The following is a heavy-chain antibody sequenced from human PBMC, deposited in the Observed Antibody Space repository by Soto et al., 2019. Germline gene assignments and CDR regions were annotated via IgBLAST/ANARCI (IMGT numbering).Heavy chain of an antibody. Sequence: EVQMVESGGGLIQPGGSLRLSCAAFGFTVSSNYMTWVRQAPGKGLEWVSVIYSGGSTYYADCVKGRFTISRDNSRKTLYLKKTSLRAEDTDVYYCARGFTSMDYYGEYCFDKWGQGTLVTVSS. CDR1: GFTVSSNY. J-gene: IGHJ4*02. CDR3: ARGFTSMDYYGEYCFDK. D-gene: IGHD3-16*01. CDR2: IYSGGST. V-gene: IGHV3-53*01.